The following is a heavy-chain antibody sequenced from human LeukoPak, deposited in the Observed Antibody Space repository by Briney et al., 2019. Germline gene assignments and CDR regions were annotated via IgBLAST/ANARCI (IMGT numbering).Heavy chain of an antibody. V-gene: IGHV3-30*02. J-gene: IGHJ4*02. CDR2: IRYDGSNK. Sequence: QPGGSLRLSCAASGFTFSSYSMNWVRQAPGKGLEWVAFIRYDGSNKYYADSVKGRFTISRDNSKNTLYLQMNSLRAEDTAVYYCAKGNTMIARTPDYWGQGTLVTVSS. CDR3: AKGNTMIARTPDY. CDR1: GFTFSSYS. D-gene: IGHD3-22*01.